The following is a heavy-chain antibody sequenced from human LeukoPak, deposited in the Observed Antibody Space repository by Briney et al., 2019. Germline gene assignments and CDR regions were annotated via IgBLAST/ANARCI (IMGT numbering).Heavy chain of an antibody. D-gene: IGHD3-22*01. CDR3: ARRFYYDRSGYRFDY. CDR1: GCSIGSTAYY. CDR2: IYYSGNT. Sequence: SETLSLTCTVSGCSIGSTAYYWGWIRQPPGLGLEWVGSIYYSGNTYYSPSLKSRVTISIDTSNNQFSLKLSSVTAADTAVYYCARRFYYDRSGYRFDYWGQGTLVTVSS. J-gene: IGHJ4*02. V-gene: IGHV4-39*01.